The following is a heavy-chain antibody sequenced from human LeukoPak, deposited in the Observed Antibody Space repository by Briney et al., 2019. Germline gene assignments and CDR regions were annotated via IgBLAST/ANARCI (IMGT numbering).Heavy chain of an antibody. CDR2: IYYSGST. Sequence: PSETLSLTCTVSGGSISSSSYYWSWIRQPPGKGLEWIGYIYYSGSTNYNPSLKSRVTISVDTSKNQFSLKLSSVTAADTAVYYCARDRSGSVVRGVDDAFDIWGQGTMVTVSS. CDR1: GGSISSSSYY. CDR3: ARDRSGSVVRGVDDAFDI. V-gene: IGHV4-61*01. D-gene: IGHD3-10*01. J-gene: IGHJ3*02.